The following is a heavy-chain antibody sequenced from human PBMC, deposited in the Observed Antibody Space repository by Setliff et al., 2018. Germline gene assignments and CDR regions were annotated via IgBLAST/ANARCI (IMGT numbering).Heavy chain of an antibody. V-gene: IGHV3-23*01. CDR3: ARQKYGDYDDENYYYMDV. J-gene: IGHJ6*03. CDR2: ISSGGNT. CDR1: GFTFNAYA. Sequence: PGGSLRLSCAASGFTFNAYAMSWVRQAPGKGLEWVSGISSGGNTYYADSVKGRFTISRDNSKNTLYLQMNSLKASDTAMYYCARQKYGDYDDENYYYMDVWGKGTTVTVSS. D-gene: IGHD4-17*01.